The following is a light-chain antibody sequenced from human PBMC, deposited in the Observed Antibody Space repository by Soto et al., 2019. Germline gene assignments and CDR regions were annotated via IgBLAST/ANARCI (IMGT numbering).Light chain of an antibody. Sequence: QSPATXSVTESQRVPLSCRASQSVDINFAWYQQKPGKHTXLXXXDTSTRDTGIQARFSSSGSGKAFTLTTSSRQSEDFGGYYCQQYSKGLPITVGQGTRLEI. CDR1: QSVDIN. CDR3: QQYSKGLPIT. J-gene: IGKJ5*01. CDR2: DTS. V-gene: IGKV3-15*01.